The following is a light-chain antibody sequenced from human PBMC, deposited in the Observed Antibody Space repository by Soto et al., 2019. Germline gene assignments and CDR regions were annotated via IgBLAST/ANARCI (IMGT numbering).Light chain of an antibody. J-gene: IGLJ2*01. Sequence: QSALTQHPSASGSHGQSVIISCTGTSSDVGGYNYVSWYQQHPGKAPKLMIYEVSKRPSGVPDRFSGSKSCNTASLTVSGLQTEDEADYYCSSYAGSNNFVVFGGGTKVTVL. CDR2: EVS. CDR1: SSDVGGYNY. CDR3: SSYAGSNNFVV. V-gene: IGLV2-8*01.